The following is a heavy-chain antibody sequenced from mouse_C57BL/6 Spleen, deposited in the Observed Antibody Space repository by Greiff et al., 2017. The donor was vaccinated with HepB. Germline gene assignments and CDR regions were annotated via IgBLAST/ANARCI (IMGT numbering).Heavy chain of an antibody. D-gene: IGHD1-1*01. CDR3: ARGLRYGYFDY. J-gene: IGHJ2*01. Sequence: QVQLQQSGAELVRPGTSVKVSCKASGYAFTNYLIEWVKQRPGQGLEWIGVINPGSGGTNYNEKFKGKATLTADKSSSTAYMQLSSLTSEDSAVYFCARGLRYGYFDYWGQGTTLTVSS. CDR1: GYAFTNYL. CDR2: INPGSGGT. V-gene: IGHV1-54*01.